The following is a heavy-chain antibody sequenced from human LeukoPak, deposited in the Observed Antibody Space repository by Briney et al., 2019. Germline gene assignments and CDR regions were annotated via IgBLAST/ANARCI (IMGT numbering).Heavy chain of an antibody. V-gene: IGHV3-73*01. CDR2: IRSKANSYAT. Sequence: GGSLRLSRAASGFTFSGSALHWVRQASGKGLEWVGRIRSKANSYATAYAASVKGRFTISRDDSKNTAYLQMNSLKIEDTAVYYCTTSTYDFWSGGYWGQGTLVTVSS. J-gene: IGHJ4*02. CDR3: TTSTYDFWSGGY. CDR1: GFTFSGSA. D-gene: IGHD3-3*01.